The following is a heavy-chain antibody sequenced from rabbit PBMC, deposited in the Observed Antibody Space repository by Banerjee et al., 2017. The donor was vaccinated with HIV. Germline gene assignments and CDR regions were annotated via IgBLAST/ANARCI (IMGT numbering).Heavy chain of an antibody. CDR3: AKDWTGNAAHNYPYYFDL. V-gene: IGHV1S40*01. CDR1: GFDLSSTYY. J-gene: IGHJ4*01. D-gene: IGHD6-1*01. Sequence: QSLEESGGDLVKPEGSLTLTCKASGFDLSSTYYMCWIRQAPGKGLELIACIYTSSGSTYYASWAKGRFTISKTSSTTVTLQMTSLTAADTATYFCAKDWTGNAAHNYPYYFDLWGQGTLVTVS. CDR2: IYTSSGST.